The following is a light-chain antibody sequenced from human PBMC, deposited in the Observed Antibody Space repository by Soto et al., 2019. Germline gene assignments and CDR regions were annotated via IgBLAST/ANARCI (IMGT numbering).Light chain of an antibody. Sequence: ETVLTQSPGTLSLSPGERATLSCRASQTIRSNYLAWYRQTPGQAPRLLIYGASNRATGIADRFSGSGSGTDFTLIISRLEAEDFALYYCQQSGSSPWTFGQGTKVEIK. CDR1: QTIRSNY. V-gene: IGKV3-20*01. CDR2: GAS. J-gene: IGKJ1*01. CDR3: QQSGSSPWT.